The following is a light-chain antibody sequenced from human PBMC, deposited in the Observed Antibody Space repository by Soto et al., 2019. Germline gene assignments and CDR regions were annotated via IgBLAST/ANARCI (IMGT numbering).Light chain of an antibody. J-gene: IGKJ2*01. CDR1: QSISSW. CDR3: QQCNSYLYT. Sequence: DIQMTQSPSTLSASVGDRVTITCRASQSISSWLAWYQQKPGKAPKLLIYDASSLESGVPSRFSGSGSGTEFTLTISSLQPDDFAAYYCQQCNSYLYTLGQGTKLEIK. CDR2: DAS. V-gene: IGKV1-5*01.